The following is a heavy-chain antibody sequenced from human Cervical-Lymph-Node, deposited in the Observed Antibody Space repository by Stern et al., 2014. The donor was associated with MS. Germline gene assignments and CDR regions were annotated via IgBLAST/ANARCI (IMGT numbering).Heavy chain of an antibody. CDR1: GFSPTTRRVG. V-gene: IGHV2-5*04. CDR3: VRCFFIAGWQISYFLDY. CDR2: IYWDDDK. Sequence: ESGPTLVKPTQTLTLTCTFSGFSPTTRRVGVGRHRQPPGKATEWLEVIYWDDDKRYSASLKSRLTVTKAVSKTQVVLTMPNMDPAYTCTYYCVRCFFIAGWQISYFLDYWGLGTLVTFSS. D-gene: IGHD3-10*01. J-gene: IGHJ4*02.